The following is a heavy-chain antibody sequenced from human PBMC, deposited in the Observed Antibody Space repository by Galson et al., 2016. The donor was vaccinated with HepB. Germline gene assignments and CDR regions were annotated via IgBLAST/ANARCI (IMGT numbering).Heavy chain of an antibody. CDR1: GFTFSNSD. CDR3: ASRHSGWYYFDY. V-gene: IGHV3-21*01. J-gene: IGHJ4*02. Sequence: SLRLSCAASGFTFSNSDMNWVHQAPGKGLEWVSSISGGSSYIYYADSVKGRFTISRDNAKNSLYLQMNSLRAEDTAVYYCASRHSGWYYFDYWGQGTLVTVSS. CDR2: ISGGSSYI. D-gene: IGHD6-19*01.